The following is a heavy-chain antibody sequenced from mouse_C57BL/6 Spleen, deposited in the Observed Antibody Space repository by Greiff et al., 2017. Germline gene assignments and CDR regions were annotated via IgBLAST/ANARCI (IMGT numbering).Heavy chain of an antibody. J-gene: IGHJ3*01. CDR2: IHPNSGST. CDR1: GYTFTSYW. Sequence: QVQLKESGAELVKPGASVKLSCKASGYTFTSYWMHWVKQRPGQGLEWIGMIHPNSGSTNYNEKFKSKATLTVDKSSSTAYMQLSSLTSEDSAVYYCAREGSNYFFAYWGRGTLVTVSA. CDR3: AREGSNYFFAY. V-gene: IGHV1-64*01. D-gene: IGHD2-5*01.